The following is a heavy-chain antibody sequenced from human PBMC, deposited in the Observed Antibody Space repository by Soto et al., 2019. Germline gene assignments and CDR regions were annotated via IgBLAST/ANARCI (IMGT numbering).Heavy chain of an antibody. D-gene: IGHD5-12*01. CDR2: INPNSGGT. Sequence: ASVKVSCKASGYTFTGYYMHWVRQAPGQGLEWMGWINPNSGGTNYAQKFQGRVTMTRDTSISTAYMELSRLRSDDTAVYYCARAPGGYSGYDDFYFDSWGQGSLVT. CDR1: GYTFTGYY. V-gene: IGHV1-2*02. CDR3: ARAPGGYSGYDDFYFDS. J-gene: IGHJ4*02.